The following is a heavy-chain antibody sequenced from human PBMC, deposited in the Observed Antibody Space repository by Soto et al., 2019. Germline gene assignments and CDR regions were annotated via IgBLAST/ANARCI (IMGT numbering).Heavy chain of an antibody. D-gene: IGHD3-22*01. V-gene: IGHV1-46*01. CDR1: GYSFTSSY. Sequence: QVQLVQSGAEVKKPGASVKISCKASGYSFTSSYMHWVRQAPGQGLEWMGIINPSGGTTRYAEKFQGRVSMTRDTSTSTVYMELSSLRSEDTAVYYCATCYDSSGSDYWYFDLWGRGTLVTVSS. CDR2: INPSGGTT. J-gene: IGHJ2*01. CDR3: ATCYDSSGSDYWYFDL.